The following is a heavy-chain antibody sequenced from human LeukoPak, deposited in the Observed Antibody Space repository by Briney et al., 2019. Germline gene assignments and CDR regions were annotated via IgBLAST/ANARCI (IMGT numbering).Heavy chain of an antibody. CDR2: INHSGST. Sequence: SETLSLTCAVYGGSFSGYYWSWIRQPPGKGLEWIGEINHSGSTNYNPSLKSRVTISVDTSKNQFSLKLSSVTAADTAVYYCAREGDDSSGAYPYFDYWGQGTLVTVSS. J-gene: IGHJ4*02. V-gene: IGHV4-34*01. CDR1: GGSFSGYY. D-gene: IGHD3-22*01. CDR3: AREGDDSSGAYPYFDY.